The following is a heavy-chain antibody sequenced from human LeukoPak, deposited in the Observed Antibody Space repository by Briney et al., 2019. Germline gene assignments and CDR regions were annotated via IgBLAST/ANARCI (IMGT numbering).Heavy chain of an antibody. CDR3: ARERENSSSWYLIDY. CDR1: GYTFTGYY. V-gene: IGHV1-2*02. CDR2: INPNSGGT. Sequence: ASVKVSCKASGYTFTGYYMHWVRQAPGQGLEWMGWINPNSGGTNYAQKFQGRVTMTRDTSISTAYMELSRLRSDDTAVYYCARERENSSSWYLIDYWGQGTLVTVSS. D-gene: IGHD6-13*01. J-gene: IGHJ4*02.